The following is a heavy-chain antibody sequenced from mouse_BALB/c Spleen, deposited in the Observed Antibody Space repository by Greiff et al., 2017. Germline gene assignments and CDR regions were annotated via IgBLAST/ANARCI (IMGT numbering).Heavy chain of an antibody. D-gene: IGHD1-2*01. J-gene: IGHJ2*01. V-gene: IGHV14-3*02. CDR3: ASPDYYGYVGYFDY. CDR2: IDPANGNT. CDR1: GFNIKDTY. Sequence: VQLKESGAELVKPGASVKLSCTASGFNIKDTYMHWVKQRPEQGLEWIGRIDPANGNTKYDPKFQGKATITADTSSNTAYLQLSSLTSEDTAVYYCASPDYYGYVGYFDYWGQGTTLTVSS.